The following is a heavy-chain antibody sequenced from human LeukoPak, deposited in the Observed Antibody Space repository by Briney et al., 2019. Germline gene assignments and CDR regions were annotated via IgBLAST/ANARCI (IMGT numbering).Heavy chain of an antibody. CDR3: ARARYYDILTGLYYFDY. V-gene: IGHV1-8*01. D-gene: IGHD3-9*01. CDR2: MNPNSGNT. J-gene: IGHJ4*02. CDR1: GYTFTSYD. Sequence: ASVKVSCKASGYTFTSYDINWVRQATGQGLEWMGWMNPNSGNTGHAQEFQGRVTMTRNTSISTAYMELSSLRSEDTAVYYCARARYYDILTGLYYFDYWGQGTLVTVSS.